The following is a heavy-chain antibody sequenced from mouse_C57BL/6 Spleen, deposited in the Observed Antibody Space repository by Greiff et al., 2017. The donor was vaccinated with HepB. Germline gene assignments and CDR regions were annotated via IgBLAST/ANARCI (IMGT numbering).Heavy chain of an antibody. J-gene: IGHJ2*01. Sequence: VQLQQPGAELVRPGSSVKLSCKASGYTFTSYWMHWVKQRPIQGLEWIGNIDPSDSETHYNQKFKDKATLTVDKSSSTAYMQLSSLTSEDSAVYYCARSDGRPYYFDYWGQGTTLTVSS. CDR3: ARSDGRPYYFDY. CDR1: GYTFTSYW. CDR2: IDPSDSET. V-gene: IGHV1-52*01. D-gene: IGHD2-3*01.